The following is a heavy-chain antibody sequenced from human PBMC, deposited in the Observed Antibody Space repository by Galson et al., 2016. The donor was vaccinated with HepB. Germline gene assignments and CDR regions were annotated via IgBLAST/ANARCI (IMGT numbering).Heavy chain of an antibody. D-gene: IGHD3-3*01. Sequence: SVKVSCKASGYTFSSYDISWVRQAPGQGLEWMGWMNPNSANTGYVEKFQGRVTMTWNTSISTAYLELRGLRSEDTAVYYCARFMEWSDYWGQGTLVIVSS. CDR3: ARFMEWSDY. V-gene: IGHV1-8*01. J-gene: IGHJ4*02. CDR1: GYTFSSYD. CDR2: MNPNSANT.